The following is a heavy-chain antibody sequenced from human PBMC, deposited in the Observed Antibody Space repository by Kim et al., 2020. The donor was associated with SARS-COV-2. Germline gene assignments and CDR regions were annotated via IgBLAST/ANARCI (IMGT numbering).Heavy chain of an antibody. CDR2: IYYSRST. CDR3: ARAKSNYID. CDR1: CGFISSGGYY. Sequence: SETLSLTCTVSCGFISSGGYYWSWIRQHPVRGLEWIGYIYYSRSTYYNPSHTSRLTISLDTSKTQFSLTLSSVTAANTVVYCCARAKSNYID. D-gene: IGHD4-4*01. V-gene: IGHV4-31*03. J-gene: IGHJ4*01.